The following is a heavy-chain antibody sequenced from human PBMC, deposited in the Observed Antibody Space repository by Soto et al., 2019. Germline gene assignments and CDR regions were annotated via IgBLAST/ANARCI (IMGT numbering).Heavy chain of an antibody. J-gene: IGHJ5*02. CDR1: GYTFTSYG. Sequence: ASVKVSCKASGYTFTSYGISWVRQAPGQGLEWMGWISAYNGNTNYAQKLQGRVTMTTDTSTSTAYMELRSLRSDDTAVYYCARGYYDFWSGYYSYNWFEPWGQGTLVTVSS. D-gene: IGHD3-3*01. CDR3: ARGYYDFWSGYYSYNWFEP. V-gene: IGHV1-18*01. CDR2: ISAYNGNT.